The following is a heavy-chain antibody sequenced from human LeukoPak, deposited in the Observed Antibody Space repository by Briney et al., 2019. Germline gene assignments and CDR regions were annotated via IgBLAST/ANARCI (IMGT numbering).Heavy chain of an antibody. CDR2: FHYSGTT. CDR3: ARVDANWGVVDY. V-gene: IGHV4-59*01. D-gene: IGHD7-27*01. Sequence: SETLSLTCTVSGGSISTYYWSWIRQPPGKGLEWIGYFHYSGTTNCNPSLKSRVTISVDTSKNQFSLKLSSVTAADTAVYYCARVDANWGVVDYWGQGTLVTVSS. CDR1: GGSISTYY. J-gene: IGHJ4*02.